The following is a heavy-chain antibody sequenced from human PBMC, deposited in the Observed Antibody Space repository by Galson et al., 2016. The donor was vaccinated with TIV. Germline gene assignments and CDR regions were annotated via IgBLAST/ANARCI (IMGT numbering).Heavy chain of an antibody. Sequence: SVKVSCKASGYTFTGYYMHWVRQAPGQGLEWMGWINPNSGDTKYAQKFQGRVTMTRDTSISTAYMELSRLRSDDTAVYYCARDSPHSGSYSWFDYWGQGTLVTFSS. V-gene: IGHV1-2*02. CDR1: GYTFTGYY. CDR3: ARDSPHSGSYSWFDY. CDR2: INPNSGDT. D-gene: IGHD1-26*01. J-gene: IGHJ4*02.